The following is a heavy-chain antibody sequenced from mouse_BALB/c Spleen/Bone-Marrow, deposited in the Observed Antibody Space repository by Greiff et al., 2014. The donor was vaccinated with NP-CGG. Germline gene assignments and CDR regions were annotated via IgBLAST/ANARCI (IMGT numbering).Heavy chain of an antibody. CDR2: ISYSGST. Sequence: ESGPGLVKPSQSLSLTCTVTGYSITSDYAWNWIRQFPGNKLEWMGYISYSGSTSYNPSLKSRISITRDTSKTQFFLQLNSVTAEDTATYCCARSADWYFDVWGAGTTVTVSS. J-gene: IGHJ1*01. CDR1: GYSITSDYA. CDR3: ARSADWYFDV. V-gene: IGHV3-2*02.